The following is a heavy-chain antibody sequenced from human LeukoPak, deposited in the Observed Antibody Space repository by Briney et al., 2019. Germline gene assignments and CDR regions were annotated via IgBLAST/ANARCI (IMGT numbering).Heavy chain of an antibody. CDR1: GGTFSSYT. D-gene: IGHD3-3*01. J-gene: IGHJ5*02. V-gene: IGHV1-69*13. CDR2: IIPIFGTA. Sequence: ASVKVSCKASGGTFSSYTISWVRQAPGQGLEWMGRIIPIFGTANYAQKFQGRVTITADESTSTAYMELSSLRSEDTAVYYCARGNYDFWSGYSLALGGDWFDPWGQGTLVTVSS. CDR3: ARGNYDFWSGYSLALGGDWFDP.